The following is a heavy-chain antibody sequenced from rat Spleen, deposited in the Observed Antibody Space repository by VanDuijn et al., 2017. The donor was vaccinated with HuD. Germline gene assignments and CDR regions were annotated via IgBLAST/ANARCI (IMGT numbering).Heavy chain of an antibody. D-gene: IGHD1-1*01. V-gene: IGHV5-20*01. CDR2: ITNSGGST. CDR1: GFTFSDYY. CDR3: TTGLQ. J-gene: IGHJ2*01. Sequence: EVQLVESDGGLVQPGRSLKLSCAASGFTFSDYYMAWVRQAPTKGLEWVASITNSGGSTYYPDSVKGRFTISRDNAKSTLYLQMDSLRSEDTATYYCTTGLQWGQGVMVTVSS.